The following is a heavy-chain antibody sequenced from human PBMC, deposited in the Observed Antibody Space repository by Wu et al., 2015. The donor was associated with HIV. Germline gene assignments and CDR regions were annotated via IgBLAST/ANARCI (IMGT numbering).Heavy chain of an antibody. V-gene: IGHV1-69*05. CDR2: IIPIFGTA. CDR3: AGSKYCGGDCYRAFDI. CDR1: GGTFSSYA. Sequence: QVQLVQSGAEVKKPGSSVKVSCKASGGTFSSYAISWVRQAPGQGLEWMGGIIPIFGTANYAQKFQGRVTITTDESTSTAYMELSSLRSEDTAVYYCAGSKYCGGDCYRAFDIWGQGTMVTVSS. J-gene: IGHJ3*02. D-gene: IGHD2-21*02.